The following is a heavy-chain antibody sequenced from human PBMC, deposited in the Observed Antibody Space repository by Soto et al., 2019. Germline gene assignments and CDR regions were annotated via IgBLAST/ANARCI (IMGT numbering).Heavy chain of an antibody. CDR1: GLIFSDVW. J-gene: IGHJ4*02. CDR3: TTSNLGVDF. D-gene: IGHD1-1*01. CDR2: IKTKPDDGTI. V-gene: IGHV3-15*01. Sequence: GSLRLSCAASGLIFSDVWMTWVRQAPGKGLEWVGRIKTKPDDGTIDYAAPVRGRFTISRDDSKNTLYLQMTSLTPDDTGVYYCTTSNLGVDFWGPGTLVTVSS.